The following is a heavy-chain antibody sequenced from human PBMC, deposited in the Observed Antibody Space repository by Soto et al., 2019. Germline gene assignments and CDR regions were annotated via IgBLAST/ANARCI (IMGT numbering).Heavy chain of an antibody. CDR3: ARDSVAEIGQ. J-gene: IGHJ4*02. D-gene: IGHD2-15*01. CDR2: IYHSGTT. V-gene: IGHV4-38-2*02. CDR1: GYSISSGFH. Sequence: SETLSLTSDVSGYSISSGFHWGLIRQPPGKGLEWIGSIYHSGTTYYNPSLKSRVTISVDTSKNQFSLKLRSVTAADTAVYYCARDSVAEIGQWGQGTLVTVSS.